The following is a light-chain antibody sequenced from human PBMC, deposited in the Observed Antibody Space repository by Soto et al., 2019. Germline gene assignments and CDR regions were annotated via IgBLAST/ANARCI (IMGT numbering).Light chain of an antibody. V-gene: IGLV1-44*01. J-gene: IGLJ3*02. CDR1: TSNIGTNT. CDR2: SDN. CDR3: AAWDDSLSGWV. Sequence: QSVLTQPPSASGTPGQRVTISCSGSTSNIGTNTVNWYQQLPGTAPKLLIYSDNQRPPGVPDRFSGSKSDTSASLAISGLQSDDEADYYCAAWDDSLSGWVFGGGTQLTVL.